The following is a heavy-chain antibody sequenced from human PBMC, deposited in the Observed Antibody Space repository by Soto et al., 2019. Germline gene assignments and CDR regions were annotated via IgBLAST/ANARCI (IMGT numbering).Heavy chain of an antibody. CDR3: ASSWGDYRYFNS. D-gene: IGHD4-17*01. V-gene: IGHV3-72*01. CDR2: TRNKGNSYTT. J-gene: IGHJ4*02. CDR1: GFIFSDHY. Sequence: EVQLVESGGGLVQPGGSLRLSCAASGFIFSDHYMDWVRQAPGKGLEWVGRTRNKGNSYTTEYAASVKGRFTISRDDSRSSLYLQMSSLKADDTAVYYCASSWGDYRYFNSWGQGTLVTVSS.